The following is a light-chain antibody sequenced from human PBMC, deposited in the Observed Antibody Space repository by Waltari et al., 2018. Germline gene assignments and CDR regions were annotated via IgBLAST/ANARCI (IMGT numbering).Light chain of an antibody. CDR3: QQFYSTPLT. Sequence: DIQMTQSPSSLSASVGDRVTITCRASQSISSYLNWYQQKPGKAPKRLIYAASSLQSGVPSRFSGSGSGTDFTLTISSLQAEDVAVYYCQQFYSTPLTFGGGTKVEIK. V-gene: IGKV1-39*01. CDR1: QSISSY. J-gene: IGKJ4*01. CDR2: AAS.